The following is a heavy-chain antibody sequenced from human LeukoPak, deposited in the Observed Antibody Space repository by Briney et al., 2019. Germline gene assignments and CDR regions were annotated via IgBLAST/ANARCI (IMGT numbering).Heavy chain of an antibody. V-gene: IGHV4-59*08. D-gene: IGHD6-13*01. CDR1: GGSISSYY. CDR2: IYYSGST. J-gene: IGHJ4*02. Sequence: PSETLSLTCTVPGGSISSYYWSWIRQPPGKGLEWIGYIYYSGSTNYNPSLKSRVTISVDTSKNQFSLKLSSVTAADTAVYYCARTYSSSWGTFDYWGQGTLVTVSS. CDR3: ARTYSSSWGTFDY.